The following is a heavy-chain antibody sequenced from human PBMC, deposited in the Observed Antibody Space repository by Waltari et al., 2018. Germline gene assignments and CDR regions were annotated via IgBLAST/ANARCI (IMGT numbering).Heavy chain of an antibody. V-gene: IGHV4-61*09. CDR2: IYTSGST. CDR3: AGVTTGAFDI. D-gene: IGHD4-17*01. CDR1: GGYISSGSYY. J-gene: IGHJ3*02. Sequence: QVQLQESGPGLVKPSQTLSLTCTVSGGYISSGSYYWSWIRQPAGKGLEWIGYIYTSGSTNYNPSLKSRVTISVDTSKNQFSLKLSSVTAADTAVYYCAGVTTGAFDIWGQGTMVTVSS.